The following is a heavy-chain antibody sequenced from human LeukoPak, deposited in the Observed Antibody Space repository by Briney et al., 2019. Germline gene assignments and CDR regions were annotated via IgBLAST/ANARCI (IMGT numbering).Heavy chain of an antibody. D-gene: IGHD3-22*01. J-gene: IGHJ4*02. V-gene: IGHV4-61*02. CDR2: IYTSGGT. Sequence: PSETLSLTCTVSGGSISSGSYYWSWIRQPAGKGLEWIGRIYTSGGTNYNPSLKRRVTISVDTSKNQFSLKLSSVTAADTAVYYCARADYYDSSGRFDYWGQGTLVTVSS. CDR3: ARADYYDSSGRFDY. CDR1: GGSISSGSYY.